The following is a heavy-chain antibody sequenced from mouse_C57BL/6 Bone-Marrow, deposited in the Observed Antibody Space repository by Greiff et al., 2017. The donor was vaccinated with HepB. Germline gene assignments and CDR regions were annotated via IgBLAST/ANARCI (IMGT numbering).Heavy chain of an antibody. V-gene: IGHV1-59*01. CDR1: GYTFTSYW. J-gene: IGHJ2*01. CDR2: IDPSDSYT. D-gene: IGHD4-1*01. Sequence: VQLQQPGAELVRPGTSVKLSCKASGYTFTSYWMHWVKQRPGQGLEWIGVIDPSDSYTNYNQKFKGKATLTVDTSSSTAYMQLSSLTSEDSAVYYGARGLGSYWGQGTTLTVSS. CDR3: ARGLGSY.